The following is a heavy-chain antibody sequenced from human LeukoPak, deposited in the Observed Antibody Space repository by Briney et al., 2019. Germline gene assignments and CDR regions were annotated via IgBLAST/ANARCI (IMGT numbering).Heavy chain of an antibody. Sequence: PSETLSLTCTVSGGSISSCYWSWIRQPPGKGLEWIGYIYYSGSTNYNPSLKSRVTISVDTSKNQFSLKLSSVTAADTAVYYCARGSITMVLYYFDYWGQGTLVTVSS. CDR3: ARGSITMVLYYFDY. V-gene: IGHV4-59*12. D-gene: IGHD3-10*01. J-gene: IGHJ4*02. CDR2: IYYSGST. CDR1: GGSISSCY.